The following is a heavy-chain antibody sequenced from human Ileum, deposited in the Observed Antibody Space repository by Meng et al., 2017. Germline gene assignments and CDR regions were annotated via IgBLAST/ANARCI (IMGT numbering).Heavy chain of an antibody. D-gene: IGHD6-19*01. V-gene: IGHV4-59*08. CDR3: TRHMGYNSGWYYFDY. CDR1: GGSISNNY. J-gene: IGHJ4*02. CDR2: ISYSGTT. Sequence: QVQLQESGPGLVKHSETLSLTCTVSGGSISNNYWSWIRQPPGKGLEWIAYISYSGTTNYNPSLKSRVTISVDTSKNQFSLKLSSVTAADTAVYYCTRHMGYNSGWYYFDYWGQGTLVTVSS.